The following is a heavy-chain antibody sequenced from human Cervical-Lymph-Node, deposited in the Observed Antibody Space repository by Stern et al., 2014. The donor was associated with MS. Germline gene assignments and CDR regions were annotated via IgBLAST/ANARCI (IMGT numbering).Heavy chain of an antibody. CDR3: ARRIRDGYDWDAFNI. J-gene: IGHJ3*02. V-gene: IGHV5-51*04. CDR2: IHPGDSYT. Sequence: VQLVESGAEARKPGESLKISCKGSVDSFSGYWIGWGRQRPGQGLEWMGIIHPGDSYTQYRPSFQGQVTMSADKPIPTASLHGRSLKASDAAIYYCARRIRDGYDWDAFNIWGQGTMVTVSS. CDR1: VDSFSGYW. D-gene: IGHD5-24*01.